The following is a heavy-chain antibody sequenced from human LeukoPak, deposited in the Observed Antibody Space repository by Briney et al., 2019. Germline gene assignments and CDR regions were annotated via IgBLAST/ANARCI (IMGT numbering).Heavy chain of an antibody. CDR2: IGAYSGNS. V-gene: IGHV1-18*01. CDR3: ARDSSAFYGSEYFQH. Sequence: GASVKVSCKTSNYTFSNYGITWVRQAPGQGLEWMGWIGAYSGNSEFAQKFQGRVTMTTDASSGTAYMGLTNLTPDDTAVYFCARDSSAFYGSEYFQHWGQGTLVTVSS. CDR1: NYTFSNYG. D-gene: IGHD2/OR15-2a*01. J-gene: IGHJ1*01.